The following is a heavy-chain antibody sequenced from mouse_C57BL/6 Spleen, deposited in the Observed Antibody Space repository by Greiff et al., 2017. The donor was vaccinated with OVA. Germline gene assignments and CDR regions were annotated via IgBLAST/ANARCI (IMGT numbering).Heavy chain of an antibody. CDR3: ARASDGYWYFDV. Sequence: VQLQQSGPELVKPGASVKISCKASGYTFTDYYMNWVKQSHGKSLEWIGDINPNNGGTSYNQKFKGKATLTVDKSSSTAYMELRSLTSEDSAVYYCARASDGYWYFDVWGTGTTVTVSS. D-gene: IGHD1-1*01. CDR2: INPNNGGT. V-gene: IGHV1-26*01. J-gene: IGHJ1*03. CDR1: GYTFTDYY.